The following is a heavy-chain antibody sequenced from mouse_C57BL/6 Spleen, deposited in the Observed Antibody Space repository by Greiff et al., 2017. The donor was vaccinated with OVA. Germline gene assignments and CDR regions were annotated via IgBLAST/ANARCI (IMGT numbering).Heavy chain of an antibody. J-gene: IGHJ2*01. CDR2: IRLKSDNYAT. CDR1: GFTFSNYW. Sequence: EVKLVESGGGLVQPGGSMKLSCVASGFTFSNYWMNWVRQSPEKGLEWVAQIRLKSDNYATHYAVSVKGRFTISRDDSKSSVYLQMNNLRAEDTGIYYCTGSRNVLFDYWGQGTTLTVSA. CDR3: TGSRNVLFDY. V-gene: IGHV6-3*01.